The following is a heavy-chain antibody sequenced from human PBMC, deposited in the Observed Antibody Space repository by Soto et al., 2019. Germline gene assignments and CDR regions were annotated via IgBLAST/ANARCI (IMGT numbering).Heavy chain of an antibody. CDR2: INPNGGTT. CDR1: GYSFTSYS. J-gene: IGHJ6*02. V-gene: IGHV1-46*01. CDR3: ARFLNVVVPVDLGVVSDYVKDV. D-gene: IGHD2-2*01. Sequence: QVQLVQSGAEVKRPGASVRVSCKASGYSFTSYSIHWVRQAPGQGLEWMGRINPNGGTTTYAQKFQGRVSMTRDMSTSSVCMELNTLRSYDTAMYFCARFLNVVVPVDLGVVSDYVKDVWGQGTTVTVSS.